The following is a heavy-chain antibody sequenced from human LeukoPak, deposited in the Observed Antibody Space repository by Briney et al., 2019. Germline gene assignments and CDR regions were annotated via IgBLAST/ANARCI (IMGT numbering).Heavy chain of an antibody. CDR2: IFPSSDEI. CDR3: ATYRQIQVPFEF. V-gene: IGHV3-23*01. J-gene: IGHJ4*02. D-gene: IGHD5-18*01. CDR1: GFTFSDFP. Sequence: PGGSLRLSCAASGFTFSDFPMIWVRQAPGKGLEWVSSIFPSSDEIHYADSVKGRFTISRDNSRSTLSLQMVSLRAEDTATYYCATYRQIQVPFEFWGQGTLVTVSS.